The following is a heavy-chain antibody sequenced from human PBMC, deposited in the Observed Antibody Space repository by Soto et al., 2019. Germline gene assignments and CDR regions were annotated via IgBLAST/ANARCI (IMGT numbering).Heavy chain of an antibody. J-gene: IGHJ6*02. V-gene: IGHV4-4*02. CDR3: ARDRMRGGGMDV. CDR1: GGSISSSNW. Sequence: SETLSLTCAVSGGSISSSNWWSCVRQPPGKGLEWIGEIYHSGSTNYNPSLRSRVTISVDKSKNQFSLKLSSVTAADTAVYYCARDRMRGGGMDVWGQGTTVTVSS. CDR2: IYHSGST. D-gene: IGHD3-10*01.